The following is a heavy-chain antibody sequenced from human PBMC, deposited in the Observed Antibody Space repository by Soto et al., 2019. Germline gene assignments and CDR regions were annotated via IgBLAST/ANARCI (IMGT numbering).Heavy chain of an antibody. D-gene: IGHD2-15*01. Sequence: QVQLVESGGGVVQPGRSLRLSCAASGFTFSSYGMHWVRQAPGKGLEWVAVIWYDGSNKYYADSVKGRFTISRDNSKNTLYLQMNSLRAEDTAVYYCARERYCSGGSCYVYDACDIWGQGTMVTVSS. CDR2: IWYDGSNK. V-gene: IGHV3-33*01. J-gene: IGHJ3*02. CDR3: ARERYCSGGSCYVYDACDI. CDR1: GFTFSSYG.